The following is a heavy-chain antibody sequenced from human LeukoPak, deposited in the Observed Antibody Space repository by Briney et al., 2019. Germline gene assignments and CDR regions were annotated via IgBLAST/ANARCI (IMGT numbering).Heavy chain of an antibody. V-gene: IGHV3-48*03. CDR2: ISSSGSTI. CDR1: GFTFSSYE. J-gene: IGHJ6*03. Sequence: PGGSLRLSCAASGFTFSSYEMNWVRQAPGKGLEWVSYISSSGSTIYYADSVKGRFTISRDNAKNSLYLKMNSLRGEDTAVYYCARRSSSGWYPDYYYYYMDVWGKGTTVTISS. D-gene: IGHD6-19*01. CDR3: ARRSSSGWYPDYYYYYMDV.